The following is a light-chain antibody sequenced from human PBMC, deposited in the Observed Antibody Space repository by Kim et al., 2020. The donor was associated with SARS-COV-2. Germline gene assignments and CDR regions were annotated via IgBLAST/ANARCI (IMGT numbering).Light chain of an antibody. CDR1: GSDVGGYNF. V-gene: IGLV2-11*01. CDR2: DVN. J-gene: IGLJ2*01. Sequence: GQTVTIASTGTGSDVGGYNFDSWYQQHPGKAPKLMIYDVNRRPSGVPDRFSGSKSGNTASLTISGLQAEDEADYYCCSYAGSYTLVFGGGTQLTVL. CDR3: CSYAGSYTLV.